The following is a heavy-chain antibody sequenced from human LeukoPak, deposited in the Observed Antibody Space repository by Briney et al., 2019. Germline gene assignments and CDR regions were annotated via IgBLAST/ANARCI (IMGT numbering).Heavy chain of an antibody. CDR3: ARDLGYCSGGSCYSFYYYYGMDV. CDR1: GGSISSYY. Sequence: SETLSLTCTVSGGSISSYYWSWIRQPAGKGLEWIGRIYTSGSTNYNPSLKSRVTMSVDTSKNQFSLKLSSVTAADTAVYYCARDLGYCSGGSCYSFYYYYGMDVWGQGTTVTVSS. D-gene: IGHD2-15*01. V-gene: IGHV4-4*07. CDR2: IYTSGST. J-gene: IGHJ6*02.